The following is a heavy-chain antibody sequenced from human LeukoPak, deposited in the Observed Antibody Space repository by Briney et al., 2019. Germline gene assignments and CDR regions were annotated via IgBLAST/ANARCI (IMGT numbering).Heavy chain of an antibody. CDR2: ISSSSSTI. CDR1: GFTFSSYS. D-gene: IGHD6-19*01. V-gene: IGHV3-48*01. CDR3: AKWRGRGAVAGEGGY. J-gene: IGHJ4*02. Sequence: GGSLRLSCAASGFTFSSYSMNWVRQAPGKGLEWVSYISSSSSTIYYADSVKGRFTISRDNAKNSLYLQMNSLRAEDTAVYYCAKWRGRGAVAGEGGYWGQGTLVTVSS.